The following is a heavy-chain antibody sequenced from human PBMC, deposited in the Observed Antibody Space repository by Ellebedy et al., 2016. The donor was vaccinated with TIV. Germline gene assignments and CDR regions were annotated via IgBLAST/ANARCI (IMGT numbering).Heavy chain of an antibody. CDR2: IRPSGSPT. CDR3: AREDYYDSYGYFVY. J-gene: IGHJ4*02. CDR1: GFTFDNYI. Sequence: GESLKISXAASGFTFDNYIMTWVRQAPGKGLEWVSSIRPSGSPTHYAESVKGRFSISRDNSRSTLYLQMNSLKAEDTAIYYCAREDYYDSYGYFVYWGQGTLVTVSS. V-gene: IGHV3-23*01. D-gene: IGHD3-22*01.